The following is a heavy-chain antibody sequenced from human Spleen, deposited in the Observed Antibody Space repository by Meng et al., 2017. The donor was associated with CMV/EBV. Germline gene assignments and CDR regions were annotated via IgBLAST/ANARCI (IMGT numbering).Heavy chain of an antibody. CDR1: VVSISSSNW. Sequence: LTCSVSVVSISSSNWWNGVRQPPGKGLEWIGEIYHSGRTNYNPSLKSRVTTSVDKSKNQFSLKLSSVTAADTAVYYCAKADTRGWIDYWGQGTLVTVSS. V-gene: IGHV4-4*02. CDR3: AKADTRGWIDY. D-gene: IGHD2-15*01. CDR2: IYHSGRT. J-gene: IGHJ4*02.